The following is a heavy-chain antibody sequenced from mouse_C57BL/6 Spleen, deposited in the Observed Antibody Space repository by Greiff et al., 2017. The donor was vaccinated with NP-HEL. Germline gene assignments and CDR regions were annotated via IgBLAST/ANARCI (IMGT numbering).Heavy chain of an antibody. Sequence: QVQLQQPGAELVKPGASVKLSCKASGYTFTSYWMQWVKQRPGQGLEWIGEIDPSDSYTNYNQKFKGKATLTVDTSSSTAYMQLSSLTSEDSAVYYCAGYGNYVGYWGQGTTLTVSS. V-gene: IGHV1-50*01. J-gene: IGHJ2*01. D-gene: IGHD2-10*02. CDR2: IDPSDSYT. CDR1: GYTFTSYW. CDR3: AGYGNYVGY.